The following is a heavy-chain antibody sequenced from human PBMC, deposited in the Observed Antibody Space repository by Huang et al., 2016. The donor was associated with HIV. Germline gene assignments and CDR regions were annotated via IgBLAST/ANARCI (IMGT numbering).Heavy chain of an antibody. Sequence: QIHLVQSGPEVKQPGASVKVSCKASGYKFHIYDITWVRQTPGQGLEGMGWISGDNVSTRFAQKFHDRLTMTTDVSTSTAYLELRSLRLDDTAVYYCARTKGEFDFWGQGALVTVSS. J-gene: IGHJ4*02. CDR2: ISGDNVST. CDR1: GYKFHIYD. D-gene: IGHD3-16*01. CDR3: ARTKGEFDF. V-gene: IGHV1-18*04.